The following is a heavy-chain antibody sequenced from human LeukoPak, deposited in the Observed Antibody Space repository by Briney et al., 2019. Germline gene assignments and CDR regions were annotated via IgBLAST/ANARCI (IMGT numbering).Heavy chain of an antibody. J-gene: IGHJ5*02. CDR3: ARVVGSRANWFDP. V-gene: IGHV4-38-2*02. CDR1: GYSISSGYY. D-gene: IGHD2-2*03. Sequence: SETLSLTCTVSGYSISSGYYWGWIRQPPGKGLEWIGSIYHSGSTYYNPSLKSRVTISVDTSKNQFSLKPSSVTAADTAVYYCARVVGSRANWFDPWGQGTLVTVSS. CDR2: IYHSGST.